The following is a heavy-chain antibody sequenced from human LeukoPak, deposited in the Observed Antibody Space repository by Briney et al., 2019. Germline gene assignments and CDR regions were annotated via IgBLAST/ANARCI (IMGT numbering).Heavy chain of an antibody. Sequence: PSETLSLTCTVSGGSINNCYYWGWIRQPPGKGLEWIGSIYYSGSTYYNPSLKSRVTISVDTSKNQFSLKLSSVTAADTAVYYCARVGDIVATITLYYYFDCWGQGTLVTVSS. D-gene: IGHD5-12*01. CDR3: ARVGDIVATITLYYYFDC. CDR1: GGSINNCYY. J-gene: IGHJ4*02. CDR2: IYYSGST. V-gene: IGHV4-39*01.